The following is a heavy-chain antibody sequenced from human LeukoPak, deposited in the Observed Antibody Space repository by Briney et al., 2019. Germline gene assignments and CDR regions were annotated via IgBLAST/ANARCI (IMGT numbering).Heavy chain of an antibody. V-gene: IGHV4-4*02. Sequence: SGTLSLTCAVSGGSISSSNWWSWVRQPPGKGLEWIGEIYHSGSTNYNPSLKSRVTISVDKSKNQFSLKLSSVTAADTAVYYCARDGYCSSTSCSTDAFDIWGQGTMVTVSS. CDR3: ARDGYCSSTSCSTDAFDI. CDR2: IYHSGST. CDR1: GGSISSSNW. J-gene: IGHJ3*02. D-gene: IGHD2-2*01.